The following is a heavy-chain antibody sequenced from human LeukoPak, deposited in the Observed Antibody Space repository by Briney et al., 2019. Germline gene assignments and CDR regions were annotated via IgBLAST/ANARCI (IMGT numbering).Heavy chain of an antibody. Sequence: GSLRLSCAASGFTFSSYAMSWVRQAPGKGLEWVSAISGSGGSTYYADSVKGRFTISRDNSKNTLYLQMNSLRAEDTAVYYCAKYGEDGYNSWGSYLWGQGTLVTVFS. D-gene: IGHD5-24*01. CDR2: ISGSGGST. V-gene: IGHV3-23*01. CDR3: AKYGEDGYNSWGSYL. J-gene: IGHJ5*02. CDR1: GFTFSSYA.